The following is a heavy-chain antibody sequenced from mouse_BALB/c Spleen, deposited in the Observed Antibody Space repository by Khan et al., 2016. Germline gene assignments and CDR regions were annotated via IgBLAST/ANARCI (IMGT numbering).Heavy chain of an antibody. V-gene: IGHV9-3*02. J-gene: IGHJ4*01. Sequence: QIQLVQSGPELKKPGETVKISCKASEYTFTNYGMNWVKQAPGKGLKWIGRINTNTGEPTYDEEFKGRFAFSLEASASTAYLQLNNLKNEDSASYFCARTGYYPYHAIDCWRQGTSVTVS. CDR2: INTNTGEP. D-gene: IGHD3-1*01. CDR1: EYTFTNYG. CDR3: ARTGYYPYHAIDC.